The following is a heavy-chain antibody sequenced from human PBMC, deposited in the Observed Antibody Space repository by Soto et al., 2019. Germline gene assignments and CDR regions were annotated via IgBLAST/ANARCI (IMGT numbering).Heavy chain of an antibody. CDR2: IYYSGST. J-gene: IGHJ4*02. V-gene: IGHV4-59*01. CDR3: ARGGGYSYGVFDY. CDR1: GGSISSYY. Sequence: SETLSLTCTVSGGSISSYYWSWIRQPPGKGLEWIGYIYYSGSTNYNPSLKSRVTISVDTSKNQFSLKLSSVTAADSAVYYCARGGGYSYGVFDYWGQGTLVTVSS. D-gene: IGHD5-18*01.